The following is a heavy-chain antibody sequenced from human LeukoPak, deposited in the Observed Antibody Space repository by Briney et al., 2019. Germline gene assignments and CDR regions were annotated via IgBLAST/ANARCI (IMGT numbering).Heavy chain of an antibody. CDR3: ARERGTLAVAGDAVDI. Sequence: ASVNVSCKASGYTFTGYYMHWVRQAPGQGLEWMGWINPNSGGVKYAQKFQGSVTMSRDTSINTAYMEVRRLTSDDTAVYYCARERGTLAVAGDAVDIWGQGTMVTVSS. CDR1: GYTFTGYY. V-gene: IGHV1-2*02. D-gene: IGHD6-19*01. J-gene: IGHJ3*02. CDR2: INPNSGGV.